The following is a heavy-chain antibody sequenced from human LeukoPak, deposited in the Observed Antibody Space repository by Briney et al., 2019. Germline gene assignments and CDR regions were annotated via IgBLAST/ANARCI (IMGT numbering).Heavy chain of an antibody. CDR1: GGSISSYY. D-gene: IGHD3-22*01. V-gene: IGHV4-4*07. Sequence: PSETRSLTCTVSGGSISSYYWSWIRQPAGKGLEWIGRIYTSGSTNYNPSLKSRVTMSVDTSKNQFSLKLSSVTAADTAVYYCARGDYYDSSGYYYLDYWGQGTLVTVSS. CDR2: IYTSGST. CDR3: ARGDYYDSSGYYYLDY. J-gene: IGHJ4*02.